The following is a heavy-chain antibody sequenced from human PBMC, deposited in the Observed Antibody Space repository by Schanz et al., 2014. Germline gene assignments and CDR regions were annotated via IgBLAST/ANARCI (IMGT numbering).Heavy chain of an antibody. CDR2: ISAYNGHT. Sequence: QVQLVQSGAEVKKPGASVKVSCKASGYTFISYGIKWVRQAPGQGLEWMGWISAYNGHTDYAQKVQGRVTMTADTSTSTAYMDLSSLRSEDTAVYYCARDGVDAAAGGNYWGQGSLVTVSS. D-gene: IGHD6-13*01. CDR3: ARDGVDAAAGGNY. J-gene: IGHJ4*02. CDR1: GYTFISYG. V-gene: IGHV1-18*01.